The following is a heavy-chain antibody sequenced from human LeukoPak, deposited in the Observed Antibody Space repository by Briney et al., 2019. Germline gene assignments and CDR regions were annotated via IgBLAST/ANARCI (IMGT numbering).Heavy chain of an antibody. V-gene: IGHV3-30*02. CDR3: AKDRRGSCNGGSCYCCDY. J-gene: IGHJ4*02. CDR2: ISYDGSDK. CDR1: GFTFNSYG. D-gene: IGHD2-15*01. Sequence: GGSLRLSCAASGFTFNSYGIHWVRQAPGKGLEWVAFISYDGSDKYYADSVKGRFTISRDNSKNTLYLQMCSLRAEDTAVYYCAKDRRGSCNGGSCYCCDYWGQGTLVTVSS.